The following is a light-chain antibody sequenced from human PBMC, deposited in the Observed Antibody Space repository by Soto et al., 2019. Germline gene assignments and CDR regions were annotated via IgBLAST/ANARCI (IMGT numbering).Light chain of an antibody. CDR1: QDIRNY. J-gene: IGKJ2*01. V-gene: IGKV1-33*01. CDR3: QQYDDLPPYT. Sequence: DIQMTQSPSSLSASVGDRVTITCQASQDIRNYLNWYQQKPGKAPKLLIFGASNLETGVPSRFSGSRSGTDFTFTISSLQPEDNATYFCQQYDDLPPYTFGQGTKLEIK. CDR2: GAS.